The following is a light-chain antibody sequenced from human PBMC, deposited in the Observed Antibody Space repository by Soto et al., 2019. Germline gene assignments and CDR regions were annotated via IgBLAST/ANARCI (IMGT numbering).Light chain of an antibody. CDR1: SNDVGAYNY. V-gene: IGLV2-8*01. J-gene: IGLJ1*01. CDR3: SSFAVSNSFV. CDR2: EVN. Sequence: QSVLTQPPSASGSPGQSVTISCTGTSNDVGAYNYVSWYQQHPGKAPKVMIYEVNKRPSGVPDRFSGSKSGNTASLTVSGLQAEYEAADYCSSFAVSNSFVFGTGTKLTVL.